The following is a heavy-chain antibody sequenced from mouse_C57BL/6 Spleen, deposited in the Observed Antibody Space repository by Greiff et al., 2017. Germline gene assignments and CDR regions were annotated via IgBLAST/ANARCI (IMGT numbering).Heavy chain of an antibody. J-gene: IGHJ2*01. CDR3: LYYGNKLYFDY. V-gene: IGHV6-6*01. CDR1: GFTFSDAW. Sequence: EVQLVESGGGLVQPGGSMKLSCAASGFTFSDAWMDWVRQSPEKGLEWVAEIRNKANNHATYYAESVKGRFTISRDDSKSSVYLQMNSLRAEDTGIYYCLYYGNKLYFDYWGQGTTLTVSS. D-gene: IGHD2-1*01. CDR2: IRNKANNHAT.